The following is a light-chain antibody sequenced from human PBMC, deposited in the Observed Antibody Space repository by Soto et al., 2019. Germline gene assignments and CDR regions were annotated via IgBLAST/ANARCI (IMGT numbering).Light chain of an antibody. CDR3: QQYHIYSWT. Sequence: DIQMTQSRSTLSASVGCRFTITCRASQDIGTWLAWYQQKQEKAPKVIIYRASNLESGVPSRFSGSGYGTEFYLTISSLQTDDFGTYYCQQYHIYSWTFGQGTKVDIK. CDR1: QDIGTW. CDR2: RAS. V-gene: IGKV1-5*03. J-gene: IGKJ1*01.